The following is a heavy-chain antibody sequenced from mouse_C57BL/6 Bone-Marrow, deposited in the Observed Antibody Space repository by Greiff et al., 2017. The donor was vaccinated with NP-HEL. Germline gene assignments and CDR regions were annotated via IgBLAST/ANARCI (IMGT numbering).Heavy chain of an antibody. Sequence: QVQLQQSGAELVKPGASVKISCKASGYAFSSYWMNWVKQRPGKGLEWIGQIYPGDGDTNYNGKFKGKATLTADKSSSTAYMQLSSLTSEDSAVYFCARGNPIYYGNLEDYAMDYWGQGTSVTVSS. J-gene: IGHJ4*01. CDR3: ARGNPIYYGNLEDYAMDY. CDR2: IYPGDGDT. CDR1: GYAFSSYW. D-gene: IGHD2-1*01. V-gene: IGHV1-80*01.